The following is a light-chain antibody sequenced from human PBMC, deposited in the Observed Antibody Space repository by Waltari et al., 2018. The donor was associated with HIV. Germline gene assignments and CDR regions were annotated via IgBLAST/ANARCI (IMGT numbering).Light chain of an antibody. CDR1: HSNIGNNF. Sequence: QSVLTQPPSVSAAPGQKVTISCSGSHSNIGNNFVSWYQHLPGTAPKLLIYENNRRPSRIPVRFSASKTGTSATLGITGRQTGDEAIYYCATWDNSLRAMFGGGTKLTVL. J-gene: IGLJ3*02. CDR2: ENN. V-gene: IGLV1-51*01. CDR3: ATWDNSLRAM.